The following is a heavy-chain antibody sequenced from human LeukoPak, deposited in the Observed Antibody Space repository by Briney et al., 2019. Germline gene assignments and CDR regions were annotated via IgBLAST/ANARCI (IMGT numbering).Heavy chain of an antibody. CDR2: INSDGSST. V-gene: IGHV3-74*01. CDR3: ARVRWLVSPTAEDY. D-gene: IGHD6-19*01. Sequence: GGSLRLSCAASGFTFSNYWMHWVRQAPGKGLVWVSRINSDGSSTSYADSVKGRFTISRDNAKNTLYLQMNSLRADDTAVYYCARVRWLVSPTAEDYWGQGTLVTVSS. J-gene: IGHJ4*02. CDR1: GFTFSNYW.